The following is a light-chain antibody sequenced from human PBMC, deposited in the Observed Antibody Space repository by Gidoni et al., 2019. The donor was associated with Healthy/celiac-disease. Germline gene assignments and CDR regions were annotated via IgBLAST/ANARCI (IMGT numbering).Light chain of an antibody. V-gene: IGKV3-15*01. CDR1: QSVSTN. CDR2: GAS. CDR3: QQYNIWPQT. Sequence: EIVMTQSPDTLSVSPGERATLSCRASQSVSTNLAWYQQKPGQAPRLLISGASTRATGIPARFSGSGSGTEFTLTISSLHSEDFAVYYCQQYNIWPQTFGQGTKVEIK. J-gene: IGKJ1*01.